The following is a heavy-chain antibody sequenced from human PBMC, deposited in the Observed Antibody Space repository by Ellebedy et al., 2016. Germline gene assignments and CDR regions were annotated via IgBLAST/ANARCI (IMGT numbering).Heavy chain of an antibody. J-gene: IGHJ3*02. CDR2: MNPNSGNT. CDR1: GYTFTSYD. Sequence: ASVKVSCXASGYTFTSYDINWVRQATGQGLEWMGWMNPNSGNTGYAQKFQGRVTMTRNTFISTAYMELSSLRSEDTAVYYCATSRSITMIVVVTNAFDIWGQGTMVTVSS. D-gene: IGHD3-22*01. V-gene: IGHV1-8*01. CDR3: ATSRSITMIVVVTNAFDI.